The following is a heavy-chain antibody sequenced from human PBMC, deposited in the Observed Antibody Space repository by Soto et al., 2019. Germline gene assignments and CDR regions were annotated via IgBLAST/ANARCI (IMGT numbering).Heavy chain of an antibody. CDR3: ARGYGSGSYSYFDY. D-gene: IGHD3-10*01. Sequence: PSETLSLTCAVYGGSFSGYYWSWIRQPPGKGLEWIGEINHSGSTNYNPSLKSRVTISVDTSKNQFSLKLSSVTAADTAVYYCARGYGSGSYSYFDYWGQGTLVTVSS. V-gene: IGHV4-34*01. J-gene: IGHJ4*02. CDR2: INHSGST. CDR1: GGSFSGYY.